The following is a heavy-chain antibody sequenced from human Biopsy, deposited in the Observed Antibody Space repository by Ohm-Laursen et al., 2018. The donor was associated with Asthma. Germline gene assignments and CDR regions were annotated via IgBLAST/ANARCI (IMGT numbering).Heavy chain of an antibody. Sequence: GASVKVSCKASGYPFTDYYVHWVRQAPGQGLEWMGRIDPNSGGTNYAQKFLGRVTMTRDTSVNTAFMVLSRLRSDDTAVYYCARDAAAAGESYYYYYGMDVWGQGTTVTVSS. CDR2: IDPNSGGT. CDR1: GYPFTDYY. V-gene: IGHV1-2*06. CDR3: ARDAAAAGESYYYYYGMDV. D-gene: IGHD6-13*01. J-gene: IGHJ6*02.